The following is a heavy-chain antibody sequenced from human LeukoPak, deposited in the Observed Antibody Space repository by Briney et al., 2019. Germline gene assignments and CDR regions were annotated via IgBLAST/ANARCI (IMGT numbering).Heavy chain of an antibody. CDR3: ARDNWNYGSSMDV. D-gene: IGHD1-7*01. Sequence: SETLSLTCTVSGGSISSGGYYWSWIRQHPGKGLEWIGSIYYSGSTYYNPSLKSRVTISVDTSKNQFSLKLSSVTAADTAVYYCARDNWNYGSSMDVWGQGTTVTVSS. V-gene: IGHV4-39*07. J-gene: IGHJ6*02. CDR2: IYYSGST. CDR1: GGSISSGGYY.